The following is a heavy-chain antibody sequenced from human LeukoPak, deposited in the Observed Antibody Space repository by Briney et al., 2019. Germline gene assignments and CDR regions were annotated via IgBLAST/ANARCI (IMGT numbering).Heavy chain of an antibody. CDR1: GATFCSYA. Sequence: SVKLSCNASGATFCSYAISWVRQAPGHGLEWMGGIIPIFGTGNYEQKFPSRVTITRNTSISTAYMELSSLRSEDTAVYYCARVSWGYCSGGSCLASGVYYYYYMDVWGKGTTVTVSS. V-gene: IGHV1-69*05. J-gene: IGHJ6*03. CDR2: IIPIFGTG. D-gene: IGHD2-15*01. CDR3: ARVSWGYCSGGSCLASGVYYYYYMDV.